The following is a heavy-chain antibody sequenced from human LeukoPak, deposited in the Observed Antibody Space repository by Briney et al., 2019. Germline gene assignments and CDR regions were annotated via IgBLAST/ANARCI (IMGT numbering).Heavy chain of an antibody. V-gene: IGHV3-20*04. CDR1: GFTFGDYG. CDR2: INWNGGST. CDR3: ARYYYDSSGYYRDYYYYYMDV. Sequence: GGSLRLSCAASGFTFGDYGMSWVRQAPGKGLEWVSGINWNGGSTGYADSVKGRFTISRDNAKNSLYLQMNSLRAEDTALYYCARYYYDSSGYYRDYYYYYMDVWGKGTTVTVSS. J-gene: IGHJ6*03. D-gene: IGHD3-22*01.